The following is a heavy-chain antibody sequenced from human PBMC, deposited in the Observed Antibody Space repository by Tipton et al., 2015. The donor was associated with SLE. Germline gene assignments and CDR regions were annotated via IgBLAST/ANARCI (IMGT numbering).Heavy chain of an antibody. D-gene: IGHD6-6*01. CDR3: ARGSIAARGYYMDV. Sequence: TLSLTCTVSGYSISSGYYWGWIRQPPGKGLEWIGSIYHSGSTYYNPSLKSRVTISVDTSKNQFSLKLSSVTAADTAVYYCARGSIAARGYYMDVWGKGTTVTVSS. J-gene: IGHJ6*03. V-gene: IGHV4-38-2*02. CDR1: GYSISSGYY. CDR2: IYHSGST.